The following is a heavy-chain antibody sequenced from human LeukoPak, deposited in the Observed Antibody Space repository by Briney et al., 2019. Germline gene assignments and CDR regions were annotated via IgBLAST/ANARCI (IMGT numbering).Heavy chain of an antibody. D-gene: IGHD5-12*01. CDR3: AKDSNSGYDSYYFDY. Sequence: GGSLRLSCAASGFTFSSYAMNWVRQAPGKGLEWVSAISVSAGSTYYADSVKGRFAISRDNSKNTLYLQMNSLRAEDTAVYYCAKDSNSGYDSYYFDYWGQGTLVTVSS. J-gene: IGHJ4*02. V-gene: IGHV3-23*01. CDR2: ISVSAGST. CDR1: GFTFSSYA.